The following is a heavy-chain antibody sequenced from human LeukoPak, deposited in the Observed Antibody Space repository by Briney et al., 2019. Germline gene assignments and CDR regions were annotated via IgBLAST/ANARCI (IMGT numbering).Heavy chain of an antibody. Sequence: PGGSLRLSCAASGFTFSSYGMHWVRQAPGKGLEWVAVISYDGSNKYYADSVKGRFTISRDNSKNTLYLQMNSLRAEDTAVCYCAKSGDEDYWGQGTLVTVSS. CDR2: ISYDGSNK. D-gene: IGHD1-26*01. CDR3: AKSGDEDY. J-gene: IGHJ4*02. V-gene: IGHV3-30*18. CDR1: GFTFSSYG.